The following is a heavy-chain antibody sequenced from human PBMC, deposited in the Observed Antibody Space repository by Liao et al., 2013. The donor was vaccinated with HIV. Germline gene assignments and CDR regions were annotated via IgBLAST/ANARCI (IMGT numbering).Heavy chain of an antibody. Sequence: QLQLQESGPGLVKPSQTLSLTCTVSGGSISSGSYYWSWIRQPAGKGLEWIGRIYTSGSTNYNPSLKSRVTISVDTSKNQFSLKLSSVTAADTAVYYCARDGVGYGSFFDYWGQGTLVTVSS. CDR3: ARDGVGYGSFFDY. CDR1: GGSISSGSYY. CDR2: IYTSGST. J-gene: IGHJ4*02. V-gene: IGHV4-61*02. D-gene: IGHD3-10*01.